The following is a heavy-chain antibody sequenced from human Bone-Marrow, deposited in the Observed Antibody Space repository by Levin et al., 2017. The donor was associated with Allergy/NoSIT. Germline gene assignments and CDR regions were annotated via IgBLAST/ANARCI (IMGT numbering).Heavy chain of an antibody. D-gene: IGHD4-17*01. CDR2: ISYDGSNK. CDR3: ARTPHDYGDCLFDY. V-gene: IGHV3-30-3*01. J-gene: IGHJ4*02. CDR1: GFTFSSYA. Sequence: GESLKISCADSGFTFSSYAMHWVRQAPGKGLEWVAVISYDGSNKYYADSVKGRFTISRDNSKNTLYLQMNSLRAEDTAVYYCARTPHDYGDCLFDYWGQGTLVTVSS.